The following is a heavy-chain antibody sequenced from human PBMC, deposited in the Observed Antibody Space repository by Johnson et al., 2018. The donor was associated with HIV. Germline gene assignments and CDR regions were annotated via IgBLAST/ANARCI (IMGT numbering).Heavy chain of an antibody. CDR3: ARSNSISMIVLVTGGAFDI. CDR1: GFTFSDYY. V-gene: IGHV3-11*04. CDR2: ISSSGSTI. J-gene: IGHJ3*02. Sequence: QVQLVESGGGLVKPGGSLRLSCAASGFTFSDYYMSWIRQAPGKGLEWVSYISSSGSTIYYADSVKGRFTISRDNSKNTLYLQMNSLRAEDTAVYYCARSNSISMIVLVTGGAFDIWGQGTMVTVSS. D-gene: IGHD3-22*01.